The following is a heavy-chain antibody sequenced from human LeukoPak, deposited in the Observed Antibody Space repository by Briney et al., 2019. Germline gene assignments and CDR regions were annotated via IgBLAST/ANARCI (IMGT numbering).Heavy chain of an antibody. CDR3: ATHIVVVTAPPMGAFDI. CDR1: GYTLTELS. J-gene: IGHJ3*02. Sequence: ASVKVSCKVSGYTLTELSMHWVRQAPGNGLEWMGGFDPEDGETIYAQKFQGRVTMTEDTSTDTAYMELSSLRSEDTAVYYCATHIVVVTAPPMGAFDIWGQGTMVTVSS. V-gene: IGHV1-24*01. D-gene: IGHD2-21*02. CDR2: FDPEDGET.